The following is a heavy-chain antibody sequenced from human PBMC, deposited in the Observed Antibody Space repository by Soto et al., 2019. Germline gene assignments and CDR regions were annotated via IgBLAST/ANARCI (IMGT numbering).Heavy chain of an antibody. Sequence: GESLKISCKGSGYSVSSYWSGWVRQMPGKGLEWMGIIYPGDSDTRYSPSFQGQVTISADKSISTAYLQWSSLKASDTAMYYCARGSVGIAASLYYYGMDVWGQGTTVTVS. CDR1: GYSVSSYW. J-gene: IGHJ6*02. CDR2: IYPGDSDT. D-gene: IGHD6-13*01. V-gene: IGHV5-51*01. CDR3: ARGSVGIAASLYYYGMDV.